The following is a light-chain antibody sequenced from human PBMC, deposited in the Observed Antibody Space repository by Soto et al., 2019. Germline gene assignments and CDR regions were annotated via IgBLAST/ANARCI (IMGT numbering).Light chain of an antibody. CDR3: CSYAGSRTYV. J-gene: IGLJ1*01. Sequence: QSALTQPASVSGSPGQSITISCTGTSSDVGSYNLVSWYQQHPGKAPKLMIYEGSERPSGVSHRFSDSKSGNTASLTISGLQAEDEADYYCCSYAGSRTYVFGTGTKVTVL. CDR1: SSDVGSYNL. V-gene: IGLV2-23*01. CDR2: EGS.